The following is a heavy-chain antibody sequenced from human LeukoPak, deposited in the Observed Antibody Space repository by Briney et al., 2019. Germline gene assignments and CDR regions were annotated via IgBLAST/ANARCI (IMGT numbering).Heavy chain of an antibody. D-gene: IGHD3-10*01. J-gene: IGHJ4*02. Sequence: PSETLSLTCTVSGDSISSTSYYWGWIRQPPGKGLEWIGSIYYSGSTYYNPSLKSRVTISVDTSKNQISLKLTSVTAADTAVYYCARDRLLWFGELDYWGQGTLVIVSS. CDR3: ARDRLLWFGELDY. CDR1: GDSISSTSYY. V-gene: IGHV4-39*07. CDR2: IYYSGST.